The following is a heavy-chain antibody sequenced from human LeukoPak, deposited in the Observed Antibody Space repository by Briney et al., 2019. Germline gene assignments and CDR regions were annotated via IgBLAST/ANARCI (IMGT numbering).Heavy chain of an antibody. V-gene: IGHV4-38-2*01. Sequence: SETLSLTCAVPGYSISSGYYWGWIRQPPGKGLEWIGSIYHSGSAHYNPSLKSRVTISEDTSKNQFSLKLNSVTATDTAVYYCARLGYSSGAYYFDYWGQGTLVTVSS. CDR3: ARLGYSSGAYYFDY. J-gene: IGHJ4*02. CDR1: GYSISSGYY. CDR2: IYHSGSA. D-gene: IGHD5-18*01.